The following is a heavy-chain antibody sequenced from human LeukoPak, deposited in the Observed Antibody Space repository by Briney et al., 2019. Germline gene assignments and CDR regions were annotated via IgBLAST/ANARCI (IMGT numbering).Heavy chain of an antibody. CDR2: LYSGGST. CDR3: ARDTGYNYGPVY. J-gene: IGHJ4*02. V-gene: IGHV3-53*01. D-gene: IGHD5-24*01. CDR1: GFTVSSNY. Sequence: GGSLRLSCAVSGFTVSSNYMSWVRQAPGKGLEWVSVLYSGGSTYYADSVRGRFTISRDNSKNTLYLQMNSLGAEDTAVYYCARDTGYNYGPVYWGQGTLVTVSS.